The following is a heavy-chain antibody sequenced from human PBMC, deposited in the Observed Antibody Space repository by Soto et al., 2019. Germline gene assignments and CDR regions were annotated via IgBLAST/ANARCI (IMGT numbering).Heavy chain of an antibody. CDR1: GFTFSSYS. J-gene: IGHJ4*02. CDR2: ISSSSSYI. D-gene: IGHD6-19*01. Sequence: PGGSLRLSCAASGFTFSSYSMNWVRQAPGKGLEWVASISSSSSYIYYADSVKGRFTISRDNAKNSLYLQMNSLRAEDTAVYYCAKGGRQWLVTSDFNSWGQGALVTVSS. V-gene: IGHV3-21*01. CDR3: AKGGRQWLVTSDFNS.